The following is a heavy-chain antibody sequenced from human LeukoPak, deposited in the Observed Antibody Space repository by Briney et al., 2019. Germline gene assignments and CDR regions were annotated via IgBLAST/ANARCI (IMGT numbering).Heavy chain of an antibody. D-gene: IGHD2-15*01. CDR2: IYYTGST. CDR1: GGSISSSSHY. CDR3: AGGLDWGYGMDV. Sequence: PSETLSLTCTVSGGSISSSSHYWGWFRQPPGMGLEWIGSIYYTGSTYYSPSLKSRVTISVDTSKNQFSLRLSSVTAADTAVYYCAGGLDWGYGMDVWGQGTTVTVSS. J-gene: IGHJ6*02. V-gene: IGHV4-39*01.